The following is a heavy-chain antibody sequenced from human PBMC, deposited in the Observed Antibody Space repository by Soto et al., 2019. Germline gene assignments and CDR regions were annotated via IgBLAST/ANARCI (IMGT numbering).Heavy chain of an antibody. Sequence: GESLKISCTGYVYDFTNYWINWVRQLPGKGLEWMGRIDPSDSYISYSPSFEGHVTISVDKYINTAYLQWSDLKASDSGKYFCATRRDGKRYGMDVWGQGTTVNVSS. V-gene: IGHV5-10-1*01. J-gene: IGHJ6*02. CDR1: VYDFTNYW. CDR3: ATRRDGKRYGMDV. CDR2: IDPSDSYI.